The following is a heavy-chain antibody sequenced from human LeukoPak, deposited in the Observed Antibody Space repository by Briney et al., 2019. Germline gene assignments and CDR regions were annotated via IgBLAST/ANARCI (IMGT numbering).Heavy chain of an antibody. CDR3: AREYGYNTAHFDY. CDR2: INMDGSIT. D-gene: IGHD5-24*01. CDR1: GFTFSNYW. Sequence: PGRPLRLSCAASGFTFSNYWMHWVRQAPGKGLVWVSRINMDGSITSYADSVKGRFIISRDNAKSTLYLQMNSLRAESTAVYYCAREYGYNTAHFDYWGQGTLVTVSS. V-gene: IGHV3-74*01. J-gene: IGHJ4*02.